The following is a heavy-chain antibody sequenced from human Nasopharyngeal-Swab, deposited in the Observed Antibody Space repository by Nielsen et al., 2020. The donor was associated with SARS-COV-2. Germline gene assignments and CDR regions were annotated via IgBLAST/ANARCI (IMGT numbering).Heavy chain of an antibody. CDR2: ISYDGSNK. D-gene: IGHD3-10*01. Sequence: PGKVLERVAVISYDGSNKYYADSVKGRFTISRDNSKNTLYLQMNSLRAEDTAVYYCAKDTPPLMGDIPSPLDYWGQGTLVTVSS. J-gene: IGHJ4*02. CDR3: AKDTPPLMGDIPSPLDY. V-gene: IGHV3-30*18.